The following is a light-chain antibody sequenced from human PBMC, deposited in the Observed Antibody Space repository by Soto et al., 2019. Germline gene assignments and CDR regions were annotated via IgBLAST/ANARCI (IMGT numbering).Light chain of an antibody. J-gene: IGLJ1*01. CDR1: SSHFVGYNS. Sequence: QSALTQPRSVSGSPGQSVTISCTGTSSHFVGYNSVSWYQHHPGKAPKLMIYDVTTRPSGVPARFSGSKSGNTASLTISGLQADDEADYYCCSYAGTYSHYVFGTGTKLTVL. CDR2: DVT. CDR3: CSYAGTYSHYV. V-gene: IGLV2-11*01.